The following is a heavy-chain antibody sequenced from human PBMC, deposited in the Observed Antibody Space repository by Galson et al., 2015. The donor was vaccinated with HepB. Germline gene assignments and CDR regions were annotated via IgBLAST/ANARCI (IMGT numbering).Heavy chain of an antibody. CDR3: ARDFSTRAYCGGDCPDYYYYYGMDV. Sequence: SETLSLTCTVSGGSISSYYWSWIRQPAGKGLEWIGRIYTSGSTNYNPSLKSRVTMSVDTSKNQFSLKLSSVTAADTAVYYCARDFSTRAYCGGDCPDYYYYYGMDVWGQGTTVTVSS. V-gene: IGHV4-4*07. J-gene: IGHJ6*02. CDR2: IYTSGST. CDR1: GGSISSYY. D-gene: IGHD2-21*02.